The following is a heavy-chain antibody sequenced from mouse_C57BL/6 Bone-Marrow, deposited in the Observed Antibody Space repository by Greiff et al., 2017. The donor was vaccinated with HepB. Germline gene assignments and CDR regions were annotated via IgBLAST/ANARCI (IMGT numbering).Heavy chain of an antibody. Sequence: DVKLVESGGGLVQPGESLKLSCESNEYEFPSHDMSWVRKTPEKRLELVAAINSDGGSTYYPDTMERRFIISRDNTKKTLYLQMCSLRSEDTALYYCARQGVRGYFDVWGTGTTVTVSS. CDR2: INSDGGST. CDR1: EYEFPSHD. CDR3: ARQGVRGYFDV. J-gene: IGHJ1*03. D-gene: IGHD2-14*01. V-gene: IGHV5-2*01.